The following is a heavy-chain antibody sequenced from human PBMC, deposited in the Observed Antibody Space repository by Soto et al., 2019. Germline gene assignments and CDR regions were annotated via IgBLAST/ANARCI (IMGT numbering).Heavy chain of an antibody. CDR1: GFTFYNAW. J-gene: IGHJ6*02. CDR2: IKRKSDGGTT. CDR3: RRGDYVWGSNRSTMDV. D-gene: IGHD3-16*02. Sequence: VQLVESGGGVVKPGGSLRLSCTSSGFTFYNAWMNWVRQAPGKGLEWVGLIKRKSDGGTTDYAAPVKGRFTISRDDSKNTLYLQMDSLKSEDTAVYYCRRGDYVWGSNRSTMDVWGQGTTVTVSS. V-gene: IGHV3-15*07.